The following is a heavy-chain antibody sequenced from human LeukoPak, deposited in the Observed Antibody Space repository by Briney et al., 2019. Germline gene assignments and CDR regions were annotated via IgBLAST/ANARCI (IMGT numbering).Heavy chain of an antibody. Sequence: GGSLRLSCAASGFTFSDYYMSWIRQAPGKGLEWASYVSSSGSTIYYADSVKGRFTISRDNAKNSLYLQMNSLRAEDTAVYYCAREPDALDAFDIWGQGTMVTVSS. J-gene: IGHJ3*02. CDR1: GFTFSDYY. CDR2: VSSSGSTI. CDR3: AREPDALDAFDI. V-gene: IGHV3-11*04.